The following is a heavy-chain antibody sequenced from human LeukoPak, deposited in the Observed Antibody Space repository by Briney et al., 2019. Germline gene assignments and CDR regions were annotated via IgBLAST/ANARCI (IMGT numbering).Heavy chain of an antibody. J-gene: IGHJ4*02. D-gene: IGHD6-13*01. V-gene: IGHV1-3*01. CDR1: GYTFTSYA. CDR2: INAGNGNT. Sequence: ASVKVSCKASGYTFTSYAMHWVRQAPGQRLEWMGWINAGNGNTKYSQKFQGRVTITRDTSASTAYMELSSLRSEDTAVYYCARQDRYIAAARYWGQGTLVTVSS. CDR3: ARQDRYIAAARY.